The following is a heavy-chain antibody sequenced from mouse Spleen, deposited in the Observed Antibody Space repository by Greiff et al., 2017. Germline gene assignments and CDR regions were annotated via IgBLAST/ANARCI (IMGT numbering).Heavy chain of an antibody. V-gene: IGHV1-82*01. J-gene: IGHJ3*01. CDR3: ARPLGQGFAY. D-gene: IGHD3-3*01. CDR1: GYAFSSSW. CDR2: IYPGDGDT. Sequence: QVQLKESGPELVKPGASVKISCKASGYAFSSSWMNWVKQRPGKGLEWIGRIYPGDGDTNYNGKFKGKATLTADKSSSTAYMQLSSLTSEDSAVYFCARPLGQGFAYWGQGTLVTVSA.